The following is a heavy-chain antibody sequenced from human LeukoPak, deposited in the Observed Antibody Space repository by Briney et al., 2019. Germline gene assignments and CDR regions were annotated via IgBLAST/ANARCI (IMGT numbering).Heavy chain of an antibody. CDR1: GFTFSSYA. D-gene: IGHD3-3*01. CDR3: ARPAPYYDFWSGYYQYFQH. CDR2: ISYDGSNK. J-gene: IGHJ1*01. V-gene: IGHV3-30-3*01. Sequence: PGRSLRLSCAASGFTFSSYAMHWVRQAPGKGLEWVAVISYDGSNKYYADSVKGRFTISRDNSKNTLYLQMNSLRAEDTAAYYCARPAPYYDFWSGYYQYFQHWGQGTLVTVSS.